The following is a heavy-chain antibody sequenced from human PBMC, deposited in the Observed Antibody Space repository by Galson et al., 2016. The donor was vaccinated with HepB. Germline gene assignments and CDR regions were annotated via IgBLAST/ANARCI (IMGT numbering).Heavy chain of an antibody. CDR2: ISSSSSYI. V-gene: IGHV3-21*01. D-gene: IGHD5-18*01. J-gene: IGHJ3*02. Sequence: SLRLSCAASGFTFSSYSMNWVRQAPGKGLEWVSSISSSSSYIYYADSVKGRFTISRDNAKNSLYLQMNSLRPEDTAVYYCARARVGYQDAFDIWGQGTMVTVSS. CDR3: ARARVGYQDAFDI. CDR1: GFTFSSYS.